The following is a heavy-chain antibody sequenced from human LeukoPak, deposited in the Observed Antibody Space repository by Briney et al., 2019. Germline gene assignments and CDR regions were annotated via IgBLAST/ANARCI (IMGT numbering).Heavy chain of an antibody. CDR1: GYTFTSYG. V-gene: IGHV1-18*01. J-gene: IGHJ3*02. CDR3: AREGDDYYGSGSYYNRRANDAFDI. CDR2: ISAYNGNT. D-gene: IGHD3-10*01. Sequence: GASVKVSCKASGYTFTSYGISWVRQAPGQGLEWMGWISAYNGNTNYARKLQGRVTMTTDTSTSTAYMELRSLRSDDTAVYYCAREGDDYYGSGSYYNRRANDAFDIWGQGTMVTVSS.